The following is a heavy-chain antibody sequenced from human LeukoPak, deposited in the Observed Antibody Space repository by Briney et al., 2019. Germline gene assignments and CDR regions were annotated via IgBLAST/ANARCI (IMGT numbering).Heavy chain of an antibody. CDR3: AREPTVTTSGY. V-gene: IGHV3-21*01. CDR1: GFSFSSYG. Sequence: SGGSLRLSCAAPGFSFSSYGMNWVRQAPGKGLEWVSSISSRSSSIYYADSVKGRFTISRDDAKNSLYLQMNSLRAEDTAVYFCAREPTVTTSGYWGQGTLVTVSS. D-gene: IGHD4-17*01. CDR2: ISSRSSSI. J-gene: IGHJ4*02.